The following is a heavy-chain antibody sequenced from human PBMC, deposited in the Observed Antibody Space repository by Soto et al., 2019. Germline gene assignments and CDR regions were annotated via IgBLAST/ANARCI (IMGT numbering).Heavy chain of an antibody. CDR3: ARDRRGYSSSWYSVNWFDP. V-gene: IGHV1-2*02. Sequence: ASVKVSCKAYGYTFTGYYMHWVRQAPGQELDWMGWINPNSGGTNYAQKFQGRVTMTRDTSISTAYMELSRLRSDDTAVYYCARDRRGYSSSWYSVNWFDPWGQGTLVTVSS. D-gene: IGHD6-13*01. CDR1: GYTFTGYY. J-gene: IGHJ5*02. CDR2: INPNSGGT.